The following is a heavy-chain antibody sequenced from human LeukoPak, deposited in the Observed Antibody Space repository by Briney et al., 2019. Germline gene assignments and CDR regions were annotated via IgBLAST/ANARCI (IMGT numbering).Heavy chain of an antibody. D-gene: IGHD1-1*01. J-gene: IGHJ4*02. Sequence: GGSLTLSCAASRFPFSDYYMGWIRQAPGKGLEWVSYISSGGVDLWYGDSVKGRFTTSRDNARNSLYLRMDSLRADDTAVYYCAREQLREYGNIDYCGQGTLVTVSS. CDR3: AREQLREYGNIDY. CDR2: ISSGGVDL. V-gene: IGHV3-11*01. CDR1: RFPFSDYY.